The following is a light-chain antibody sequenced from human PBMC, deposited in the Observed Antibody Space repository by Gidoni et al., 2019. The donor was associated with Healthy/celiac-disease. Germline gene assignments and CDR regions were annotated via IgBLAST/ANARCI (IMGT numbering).Light chain of an antibody. J-gene: IGKJ4*01. V-gene: IGKV4-1*01. CDR1: QSVLYSSNNTNY. CDR3: QQYYSTPLT. Sequence: DIVMTQSPDSLAVSLGESATINCKSSQSVLYSSNNTNYLAWYQQKPGQPPKLLIYWASTRESGVPDRFSGSGSGTDFTLTISSLQAEDVAVYYCQQYYSTPLTFXGXTKVEIK. CDR2: WAS.